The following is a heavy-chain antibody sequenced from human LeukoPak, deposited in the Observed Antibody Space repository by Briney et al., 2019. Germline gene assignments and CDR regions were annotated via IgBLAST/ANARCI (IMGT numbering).Heavy chain of an antibody. Sequence: ASVKVSCKASRYTFTDYYMHWVRQAPGQGLEWMGWINPNSGGTNYAQKFQGRVTMTRDTSISTAYMELSRLRSDDTAVYYCARPIAARRFWFDPWGQGTLVTVSS. CDR2: INPNSGGT. J-gene: IGHJ5*02. CDR1: RYTFTDYY. D-gene: IGHD6-6*01. V-gene: IGHV1-2*02. CDR3: ARPIAARRFWFDP.